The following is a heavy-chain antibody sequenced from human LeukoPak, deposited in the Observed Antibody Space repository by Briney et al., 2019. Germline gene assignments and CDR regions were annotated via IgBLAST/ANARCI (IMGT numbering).Heavy chain of an antibody. CDR2: ISWNSGSI. D-gene: IGHD6-6*01. V-gene: IGHV3-9*01. CDR1: GFTFDDYA. J-gene: IGHJ4*02. Sequence: GGSLRLSCAASGFTFDDYAMHRVRQAPGKGLEWVSGISWNSGSIGYADSVKGRFTISRDNAKNSLYLQMNSLRAEDTALYYCAKTHETDSSALDYWGQGTLVTVSS. CDR3: AKTHETDSSALDY.